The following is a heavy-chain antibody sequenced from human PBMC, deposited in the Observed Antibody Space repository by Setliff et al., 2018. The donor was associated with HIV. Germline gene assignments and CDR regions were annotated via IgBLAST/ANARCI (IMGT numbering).Heavy chain of an antibody. J-gene: IGHJ3*01. Sequence: SETLSLTCAVYGGAFNDFYWGWIRQPPGKGLEWIGEIDHSGSTNTNPSLKSRLTISVDTSKKQFSLRLTSLTAADTAVYFCARFSSTGWRRAFDVWGQGTKVTVSS. CDR1: GGAFNDFY. CDR2: IDHSGST. V-gene: IGHV4-34*01. D-gene: IGHD6-19*01. CDR3: ARFSSTGWRRAFDV.